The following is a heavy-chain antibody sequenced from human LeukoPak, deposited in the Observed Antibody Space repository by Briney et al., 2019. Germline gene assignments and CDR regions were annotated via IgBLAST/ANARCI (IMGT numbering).Heavy chain of an antibody. J-gene: IGHJ4*02. CDR3: ARDLGLAVASSWGGLDY. D-gene: IGHD6-19*01. V-gene: IGHV3-30*04. CDR2: ISYDGVNT. CDR1: GLTFRRSA. Sequence: PGGSLRLSCTASGLTFRRSAMHWVRQAPGKGLEWVAVISYDGVNTYYADSVKGRFTISRDNSKNTVFLQMSSLRHEDTAVYFCARDLGLAVASSWGGLDYWGQGTLVTVSS.